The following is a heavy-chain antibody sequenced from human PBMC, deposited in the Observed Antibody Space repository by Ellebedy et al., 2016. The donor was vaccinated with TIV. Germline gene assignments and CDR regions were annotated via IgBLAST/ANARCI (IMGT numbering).Heavy chain of an antibody. CDR1: GFTFSSYA. J-gene: IGHJ5*02. D-gene: IGHD6-19*01. Sequence: GESLKISCAASGFTFSSYAMSWVRQAPGKGLEWVSAISGSGDKTYYADSVKGRFTISRDNSKNTLYLQMNSLSAEDTAVYYCAKGEYRSGWTWGQGTLVTVSS. CDR3: AKGEYRSGWT. CDR2: ISGSGDKT. V-gene: IGHV3-23*01.